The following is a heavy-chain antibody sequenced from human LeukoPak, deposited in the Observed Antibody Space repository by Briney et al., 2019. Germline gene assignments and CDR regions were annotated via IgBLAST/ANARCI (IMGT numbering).Heavy chain of an antibody. D-gene: IGHD3-3*01. J-gene: IGHJ5*02. CDR2: ISSSSSYI. V-gene: IGHV3-21*01. CDR1: GFTFSSYS. CDR3: ARVYSTIFGVVRNWFDP. Sequence: PGGSLGLSCAASGFTFSSYSMNWVRQAPGKGLEWVSSISSSSSYIYYADSVKGRFTISRDNAKNSLYLQMNSLRAEDTAVYYCARVYSTIFGVVRNWFDPWGQGTLVTVSS.